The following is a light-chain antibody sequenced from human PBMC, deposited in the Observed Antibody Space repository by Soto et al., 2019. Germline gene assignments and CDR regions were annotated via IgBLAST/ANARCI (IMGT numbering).Light chain of an antibody. J-gene: IGLJ3*02. V-gene: IGLV2-23*01. CDR1: SNDVGRYNL. Sequence: QSVLTQPASVSGSPEQSITISCTGTSNDVGRYNLVSWYQQHPGKAPKVMIYEATKRPSGVSNRFSGSKSGNTASLTISGLQAEDEADYYCCAYAGSGTVVFGGGTKLNVL. CDR2: EAT. CDR3: CAYAGSGTVV.